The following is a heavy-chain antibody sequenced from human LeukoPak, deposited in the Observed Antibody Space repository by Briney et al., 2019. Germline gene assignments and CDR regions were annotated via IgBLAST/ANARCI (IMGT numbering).Heavy chain of an antibody. D-gene: IGHD2-2*01. Sequence: GASVKVSCKASGYTFTGYYMHWVRQAPGQGLEWMGWINPNSGSTNYAQKFQGRVTMTRDTSISTAYMELSRLRSDDTAVYYCATRRYCSSTSCYGDYGMDVWGQGTTVTVSS. CDR3: ATRRYCSSTSCYGDYGMDV. CDR2: INPNSGST. J-gene: IGHJ6*02. CDR1: GYTFTGYY. V-gene: IGHV1-2*02.